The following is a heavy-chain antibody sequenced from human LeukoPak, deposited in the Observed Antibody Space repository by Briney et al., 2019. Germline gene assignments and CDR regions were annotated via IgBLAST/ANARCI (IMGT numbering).Heavy chain of an antibody. J-gene: IGHJ6*03. CDR2: IYTSGST. D-gene: IGHD4-11*01. CDR1: GGSISSYY. CDR3: ATTTVTTEYYYYSYMDV. V-gene: IGHV4-4*07. Sequence: NPSETLTLLCTVSGGSISSYYWSWIRQPAGKGLEWIGRIYTSGSTNYNPSLKSRVTISLDKSKNQFSLKLRSVTAADTAVYYCATTTVTTEYYYYSYMDVWGKGAT.